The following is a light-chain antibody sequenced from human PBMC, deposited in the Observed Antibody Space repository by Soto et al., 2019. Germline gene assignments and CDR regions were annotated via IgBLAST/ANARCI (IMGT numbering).Light chain of an antibody. CDR2: GAS. V-gene: IGKV3-20*01. J-gene: IGKJ2*01. Sequence: EIVLTQSPGTLSLSPGERATLSCRASQSVSSSYLAWYQQKPGQAPRLLIYGASSRATGIPDRFSGSGSGTDFTLTISRLEPEDFAVYYCQQYNNWPPYTCGQGTKGDIK. CDR3: QQYNNWPPYT. CDR1: QSVSSSY.